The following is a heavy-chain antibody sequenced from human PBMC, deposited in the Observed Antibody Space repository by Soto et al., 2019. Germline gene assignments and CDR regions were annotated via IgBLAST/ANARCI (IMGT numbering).Heavy chain of an antibody. D-gene: IGHD6-19*01. CDR2: IYDNGIT. CDR1: GRSITSYY. CDR3: ARTYYSNGYANEVDS. J-gene: IGHJ4*02. V-gene: IGHV4-59*12. Sequence: QVVLQESGPGLVKPSETLSLTCSVSGRSITSYYWSWVRQPPGQGLAWIVYIYDNGITSQHPSLERRVTMSAATAQNKFSLKMTSVTGADTSVYSCARTYYSNGYANEVDSWGQGILVTVPS.